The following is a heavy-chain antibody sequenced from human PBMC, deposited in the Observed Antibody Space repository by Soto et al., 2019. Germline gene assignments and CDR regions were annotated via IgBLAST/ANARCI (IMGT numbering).Heavy chain of an antibody. V-gene: IGHV4-34*01. CDR3: ARAPDGVVEYFQH. CDR1: GGSSSLYY. CDR2: INHSAST. J-gene: IGHJ1*01. Sequence: QVQLQQWGAGLLKPSETLSLTCAVYGGSSSLYYWSWIRQSPGRGLEWIGEINHSASTKYNPSLKRLCTISGGTSKKHFSLNLSSVTAADTAVYFCARAPDGVVEYFQHWGQGALVTVSS. D-gene: IGHD2-15*01.